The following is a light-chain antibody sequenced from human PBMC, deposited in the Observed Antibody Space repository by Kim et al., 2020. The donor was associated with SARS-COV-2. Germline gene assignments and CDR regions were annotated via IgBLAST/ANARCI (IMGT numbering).Light chain of an antibody. CDR2: DAS. CDR3: QQYNNWPPGRT. Sequence: PGERATLSCRASQSISSNLAWYQQKPGQAPRLLIDDASTRATGFPARFSGSGSGTEFTLTISSLQSEDFAVYYCQQYNNWPPGRTFGQGTKVEIK. V-gene: IGKV3-15*01. J-gene: IGKJ1*01. CDR1: QSISSN.